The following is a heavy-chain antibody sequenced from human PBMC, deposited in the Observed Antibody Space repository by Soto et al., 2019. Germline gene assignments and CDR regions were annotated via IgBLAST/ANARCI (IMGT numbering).Heavy chain of an antibody. CDR3: ARESRRFFDC. Sequence: QITLKESGPTLVKPTQTLTLTCTFSGFSLSTTGVGVGWIRQPPGKALEWLAIIYWDDDKRYSQSLKSRLTITKDTSNNQVVLTMTNMDPVDTATYYCARESRRFFDCWGQGTLVTVSS. J-gene: IGHJ4*02. CDR2: IYWDDDK. D-gene: IGHD2-2*01. V-gene: IGHV2-5*02. CDR1: GFSLSTTGVG.